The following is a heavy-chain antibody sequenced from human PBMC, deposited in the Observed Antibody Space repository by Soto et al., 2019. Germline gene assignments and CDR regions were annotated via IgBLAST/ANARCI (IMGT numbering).Heavy chain of an antibody. D-gene: IGHD6-13*01. Sequence: SETLSLTCAVYGGSFSGYYWSWIRQPPGKGLEWIGEINHSGSTNYNPSLKSRVTISVDTSKNQFSLKLSSVTAADTAVYYCARGSGVSSSWYLHWVYWGQGTLVTVSS. CDR3: ARGSGVSSSWYLHWVY. V-gene: IGHV4-34*01. CDR2: INHSGST. J-gene: IGHJ4*02. CDR1: GGSFSGYY.